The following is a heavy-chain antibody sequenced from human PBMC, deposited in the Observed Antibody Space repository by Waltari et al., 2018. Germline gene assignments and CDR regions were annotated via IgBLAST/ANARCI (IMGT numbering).Heavy chain of an antibody. J-gene: IGHJ6*03. V-gene: IGHV4-59*01. CDR2: IYYSGST. CDR1: GGSISSYY. Sequence: QVQLQESGPGLVKPSETLSLTCTVSGGSISSYYWSWIRQPPGKGLEWIGYIYYSGSTNYNPSLKSRVTRSVDTSKNQFSLKLSSVTAADTAVYYCARVGGTAAAENYYYYYMDVWGKGTTVTVSS. D-gene: IGHD6-13*01. CDR3: ARVGGTAAAENYYYYYMDV.